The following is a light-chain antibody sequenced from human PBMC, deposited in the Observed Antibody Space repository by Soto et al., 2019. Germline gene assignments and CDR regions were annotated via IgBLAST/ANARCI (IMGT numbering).Light chain of an antibody. CDR3: QKYDRAPFT. J-gene: IGKJ3*01. Sequence: DIQMTQSPSSLSAYLGDRVTITCRASQGISIYLAWYQQKPGRLPKLLLFGASTLQSGVPARFSGSGSGTLFTLTINGLLSEDVATYYCQKYDRAPFTFGPGTKVDFK. CDR2: GAS. V-gene: IGKV1-27*01. CDR1: QGISIY.